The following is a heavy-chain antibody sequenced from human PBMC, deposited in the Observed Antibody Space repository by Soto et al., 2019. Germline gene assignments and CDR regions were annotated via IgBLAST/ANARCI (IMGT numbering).Heavy chain of an antibody. D-gene: IGHD2-21*01. CDR3: ARTGIVGTLIPPWYGMDV. CDR2: ISSSSSTI. J-gene: IGHJ6*02. Sequence: EVQLVESGGGLVQPGGSLRLSCAASGFTFSSYSMNWVRQAPGKGLEWVSYISSSSSTIYYADSVKGRFTISRDNAKNSLYLQMNRLRAVNTAVYYCARTGIVGTLIPPWYGMDVWGQGTTVTVSS. V-gene: IGHV3-48*01. CDR1: GFTFSSYS.